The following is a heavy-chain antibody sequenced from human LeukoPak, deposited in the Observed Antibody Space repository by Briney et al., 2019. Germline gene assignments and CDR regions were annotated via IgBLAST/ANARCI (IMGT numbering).Heavy chain of an antibody. D-gene: IGHD3-10*01. CDR2: IHHSGSS. CDR3: ARVRSGSYYDY. V-gene: IGHV4-34*01. Sequence: SETLSLTCAVYGGSFSGYYWSWIRQPPGKGLEWIGEIHHSGSSNYNPSLKSRVTISVDKSKNQFSLKLSSVTAADTAVYYCARVRSGSYYDYWGQGTLVTVSS. CDR1: GGSFSGYY. J-gene: IGHJ4*02.